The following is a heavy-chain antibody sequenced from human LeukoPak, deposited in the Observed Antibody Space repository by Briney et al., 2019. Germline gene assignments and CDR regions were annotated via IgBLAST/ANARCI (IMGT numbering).Heavy chain of an antibody. CDR2: IKSKSDDGTT. CDR3: ITGPWRQWLVNAHGMFDY. Sequence: PGGSLRLSCAASGFTFSNAWMSWVRQAPGKGLEWVGRIKSKSDDGTTHYAAPVKGRFTISRDDSKNTLYLQMNSLKSEDTAVYYCITGPWRQWLVNAHGMFDYWGQGTLVTVSS. CDR1: GFTFSNAW. J-gene: IGHJ4*02. D-gene: IGHD6-19*01. V-gene: IGHV3-15*01.